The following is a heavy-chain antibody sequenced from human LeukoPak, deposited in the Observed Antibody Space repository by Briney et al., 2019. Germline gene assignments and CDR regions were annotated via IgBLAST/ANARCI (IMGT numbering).Heavy chain of an antibody. J-gene: IGHJ6*03. D-gene: IGHD5-18*01. V-gene: IGHV4-59*01. Sequence: PSETLSLTCTVSGGSISSYYWSWIRQPPGKGLEWIGYTYYSGGTNYKSSLKSRVTISVDTSKNQFSLKLRSVTAADTAVYYCARTTEGGYSYGYFYYYYMDVWGKGTTVTISS. CDR3: ARTTEGGYSYGYFYYYYMDV. CDR1: GGSISSYY. CDR2: TYYSGGT.